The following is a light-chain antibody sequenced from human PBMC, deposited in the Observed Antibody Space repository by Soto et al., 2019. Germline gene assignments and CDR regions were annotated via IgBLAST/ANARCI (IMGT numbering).Light chain of an antibody. V-gene: IGKV1-5*03. J-gene: IGKJ1*01. Sequence: DIQMTQSPSTLSASVGDRVTITCRASQSISSWLAWYHQKPGKAPKLLIYKPSSLESGVPSRLSDRGSGTEFILTISSLQPDDFATYYCQQYNSYPWTFGQGTKVEIK. CDR2: KPS. CDR3: QQYNSYPWT. CDR1: QSISSW.